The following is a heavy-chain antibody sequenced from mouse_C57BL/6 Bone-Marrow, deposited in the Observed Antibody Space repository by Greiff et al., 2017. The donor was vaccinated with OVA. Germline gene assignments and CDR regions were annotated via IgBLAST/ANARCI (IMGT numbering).Heavy chain of an antibody. CDR2: ISSGGSYT. CDR1: GFTFSSYG. CDR3: ARSPYYYGSRGYFDY. Sequence: EVQRVESGGDLVKPGGSLKLSCAASGFTFSSYGMSWVRQTPDKRLEWVATISSGGSYTYYPDSVKGRFTISRDNAKNTLYLQMSSLKSEVTAMYYCARSPYYYGSRGYFDYWGQGTTLTVSS. V-gene: IGHV5-6*01. J-gene: IGHJ2*01. D-gene: IGHD1-1*01.